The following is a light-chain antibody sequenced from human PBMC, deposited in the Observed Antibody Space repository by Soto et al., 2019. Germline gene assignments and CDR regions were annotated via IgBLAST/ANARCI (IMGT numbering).Light chain of an antibody. V-gene: IGKV1-9*01. CDR1: QGISSY. J-gene: IGKJ3*01. CDR3: HQYNSWPRGT. Sequence: IQLTQSPSSLSASVGDRVTITCRASQGISSYLAWYQQKPGKAPKLLIYAASTLQIGVPSRFSGGGSGTDFTLTISSLQSEDSAVYYCHQYNSWPRGTFGPGTKVEIK. CDR2: AAS.